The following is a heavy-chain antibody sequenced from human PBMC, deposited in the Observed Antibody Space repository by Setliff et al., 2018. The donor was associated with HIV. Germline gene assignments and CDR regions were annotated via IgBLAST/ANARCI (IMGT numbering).Heavy chain of an antibody. V-gene: IGHV1-8*03. J-gene: IGHJ6*02. D-gene: IGHD3-16*01. Sequence: ASVKVSCKASGYTFTSYDINWVRQATGQGLEWMGWMNPNSGNTGYAQKFQGRVTITRNTSISTAYMELSGLRSEDTAVYYCARGDSNDYVWGSYMRAYYYYGMDVWGQGTTVTVSS. CDR2: MNPNSGNT. CDR3: ARGDSNDYVWGSYMRAYYYYGMDV. CDR1: GYTFTSYD.